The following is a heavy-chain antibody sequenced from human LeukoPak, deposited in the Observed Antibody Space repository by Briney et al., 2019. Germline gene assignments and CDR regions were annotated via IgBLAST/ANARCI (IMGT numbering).Heavy chain of an antibody. CDR1: GGSFSGYY. Sequence: SETLSLTCAVYGGSFSGYYWSWIRQPPGKGLEWIGEINHSGSTNYNTSLKSRVTISLDASKNQFSLKLSSVTAADTAVYYCARSYESRVNVHGEFLEWLLSDYYYMDVWGKGTTVTVSS. V-gene: IGHV4-34*01. CDR3: ARSYESRVNVHGEFLEWLLSDYYYMDV. J-gene: IGHJ6*03. D-gene: IGHD3-3*01. CDR2: INHSGST.